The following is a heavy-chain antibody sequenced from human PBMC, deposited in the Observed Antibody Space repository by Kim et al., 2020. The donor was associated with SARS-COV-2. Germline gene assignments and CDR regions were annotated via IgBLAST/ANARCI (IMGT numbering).Heavy chain of an antibody. CDR3: ARGGQVVIDGRVSLTPYDH. J-gene: IGHJ5*02. V-gene: IGHV1-69*04. D-gene: IGHD2-21*01. CDR2: ILPMVDIP. Sequence: SVKVSCKASGGTFSNYAVNWVRQAPGQGLEWMGRILPMVDIPNYARNFQGRLTTTADKSTSTAYMELTGLTSADTAVYYCARGGQVVIDGRVSLTPYDHWGQGALVPVPS. CDR1: GGTFSNYA.